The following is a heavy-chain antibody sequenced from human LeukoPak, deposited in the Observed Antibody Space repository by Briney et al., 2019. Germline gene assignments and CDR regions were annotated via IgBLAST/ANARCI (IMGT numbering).Heavy chain of an antibody. Sequence: GGSLRLSCAASGFTFSSYSMICVRQAPGKGRKCVSSISSSSSYIYYADSVKGRFTISRDNAKNSLYLQMNSLRAEDTAVYYCARDRPAYCGGDCYSGYWGQGTLVTVSS. D-gene: IGHD2-21*02. J-gene: IGHJ4*02. CDR2: ISSSSSYI. CDR3: ARDRPAYCGGDCYSGY. V-gene: IGHV3-21*01. CDR1: GFTFSSYS.